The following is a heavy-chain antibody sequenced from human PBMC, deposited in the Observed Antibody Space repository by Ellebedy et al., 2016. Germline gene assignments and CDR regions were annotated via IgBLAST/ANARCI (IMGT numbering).Heavy chain of an antibody. D-gene: IGHD1-14*01. CDR2: IWYDGSYK. CDR1: GFPFSAYA. J-gene: IGHJ4*02. V-gene: IGHV3-33*08. Sequence: GESLKISXAASGFPFSAYAMHWVRQAPGKGLDWVAVIWYDGSYKFYADSVKGRFTISRDNSKNMLYLQMNSLRAEDTAVYYCVRGEPIADYWGQGILVTVSS. CDR3: VRGEPIADY.